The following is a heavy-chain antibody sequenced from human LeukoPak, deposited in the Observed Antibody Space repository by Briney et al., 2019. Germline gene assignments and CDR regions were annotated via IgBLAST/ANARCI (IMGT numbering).Heavy chain of an antibody. V-gene: IGHV1-24*01. CDR2: FDPEDGET. D-gene: IGHD2-15*01. Sequence: ASVKVSCKVSGYTLTELSMHWERQAPGKGLEWMGGFDPEDGETIYAQKFQGRVTMTEDTSTDTAYMELSSLRSEDTAVYYCATDRCSGGSCYQDGFDYWGQGTLVTVSS. J-gene: IGHJ4*02. CDR1: GYTLTELS. CDR3: ATDRCSGGSCYQDGFDY.